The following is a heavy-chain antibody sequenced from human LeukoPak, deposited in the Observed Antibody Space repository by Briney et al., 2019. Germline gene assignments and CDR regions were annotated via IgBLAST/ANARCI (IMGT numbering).Heavy chain of an antibody. D-gene: IGHD5-12*01. J-gene: IGHJ3*02. V-gene: IGHV4-59*01. CDR1: GGSINSYY. CDR2: IYDSGST. CDR3: ARDAVATGIGAFDI. Sequence: SETLSLTCTASGGSINSYYWNWIRQPPGKGLEWIGCIYDSGSTKYNPSLKSRVTISVDTSKNQLSLKLSSVTAADTAVYYCARDAVATGIGAFDIWGQGTMVTVSS.